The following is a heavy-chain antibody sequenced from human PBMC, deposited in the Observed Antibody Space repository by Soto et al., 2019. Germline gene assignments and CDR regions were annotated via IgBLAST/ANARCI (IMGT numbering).Heavy chain of an antibody. Sequence: GGSLRLSCAASGFTFNLYAMSWVRQVPGQGLEWVSSITGSGGSTYYADSVKGRFTISRDNSKNTLYLQMNSLRAEDAAQYYRAKDPTVYCSGGTCGPLLYYYYMDVWGKGTTVTVSS. CDR2: ITGSGGST. CDR3: AKDPTVYCSGGTCGPLLYYYYMDV. J-gene: IGHJ6*03. CDR1: GFTFNLYA. D-gene: IGHD2-15*01. V-gene: IGHV3-23*01.